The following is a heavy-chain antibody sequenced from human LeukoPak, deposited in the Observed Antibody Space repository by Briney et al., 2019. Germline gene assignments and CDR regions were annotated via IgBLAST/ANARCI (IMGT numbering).Heavy chain of an antibody. CDR1: GFAFSTYG. D-gene: IGHD2-2*01. CDR3: AKDQYCTSTSCYVGY. V-gene: IGHV3-30*02. J-gene: IGHJ4*02. CDR2: IRHVGSNE. Sequence: GGSLRLSCAASGFAFSTYGMHWVRQAPGKGLEWVAFIRHVGSNEYYADSVRGRFTISRDNSKNTLYLQMNSLRAEDTAVYYCAKDQYCTSTSCYVGYWGQGTLVTVSS.